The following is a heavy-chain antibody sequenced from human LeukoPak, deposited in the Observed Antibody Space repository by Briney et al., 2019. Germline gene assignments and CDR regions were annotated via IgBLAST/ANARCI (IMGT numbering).Heavy chain of an antibody. CDR2: ISSSGDYI. J-gene: IGHJ4*02. CDR3: TRSRGYSGYDNNY. CDR1: GFTFSSFS. V-gene: IGHV3-21*01. D-gene: IGHD5-12*01. Sequence: PGGSLRLSCAASGFTFSSFSMNWVRQAPGKGLEWVSSISSSGDYIFYSDSVKGRFTISRDNARNALYLQMNSLRAEDTAMYYCTRSRGYSGYDNNYWGQGTLVTVSS.